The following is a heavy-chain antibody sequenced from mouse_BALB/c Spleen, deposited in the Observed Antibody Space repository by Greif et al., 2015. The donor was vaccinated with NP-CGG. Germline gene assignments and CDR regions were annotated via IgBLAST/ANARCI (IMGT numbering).Heavy chain of an antibody. V-gene: IGHV7-3*02. CDR1: GFTFTDYY. Sequence: DVQLQESGGGLVQPGGSLRLSCATSGFTFTDYYMSWVRQPPGKALEWLGFIRNKANGYTTEYSASVKGRFTISRDNSQSILYLQMNTLRAEDSATYYCARDYRGDYWGQGTTLTVSS. J-gene: IGHJ2*01. CDR3: ARDYRGDY. CDR2: IRNKANGYTT.